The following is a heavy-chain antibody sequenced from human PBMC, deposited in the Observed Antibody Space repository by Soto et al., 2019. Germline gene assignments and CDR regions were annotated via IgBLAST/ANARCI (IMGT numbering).Heavy chain of an antibody. CDR2: INPNTGGT. D-gene: IGHD6-19*01. J-gene: IGHJ4*02. Sequence: ASVKLSSKASGYTFTGYYIHWMRQAPGQGNEWMGWINPNTGGTNYAQKFQGWVTMTRDTSISTAYMELSRLRSDDTAVYYCARVNSLGVAGEVWDFWGRGTLVIVSA. V-gene: IGHV1-2*04. CDR1: GYTFTGYY. CDR3: ARVNSLGVAGEVWDF.